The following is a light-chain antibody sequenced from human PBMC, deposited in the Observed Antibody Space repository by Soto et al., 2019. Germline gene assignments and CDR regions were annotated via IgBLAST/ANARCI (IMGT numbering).Light chain of an antibody. V-gene: IGLV2-14*03. Sequence: QSVLTQPASLSGSPGQSITISCTGSSSDVGSYNYVSWYQVQPGKAPRLMIYDVSDRPSGVSNRFSGSKSGNTASLTLSGLQADDEGDYYCSSYTTTTTPVVFGGGTKLTVL. CDR1: SSDVGSYNY. CDR3: SSYTTTTTPVV. CDR2: DVS. J-gene: IGLJ2*01.